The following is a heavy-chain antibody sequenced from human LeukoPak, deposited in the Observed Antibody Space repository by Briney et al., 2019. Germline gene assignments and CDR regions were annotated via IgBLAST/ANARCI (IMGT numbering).Heavy chain of an antibody. Sequence: GGSLRLSCAASGFTFSSYAMYWVRQAPGKGLEWVSAIGGSAVSTYFADSVKGRFTVSRDNSANTLYLQMNSLRADDTALYYCAKHSGSYFIYYVDSWGQGTLVTVSS. D-gene: IGHD1-26*01. CDR2: IGGSAVST. J-gene: IGHJ4*02. CDR3: AKHSGSYFIYYVDS. CDR1: GFTFSSYA. V-gene: IGHV3-23*01.